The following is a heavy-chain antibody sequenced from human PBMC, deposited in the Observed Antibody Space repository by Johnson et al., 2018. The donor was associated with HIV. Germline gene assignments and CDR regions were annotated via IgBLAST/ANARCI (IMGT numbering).Heavy chain of an antibody. CDR3: ARGVSGSGYYFYLGDAFDI. CDR2: ISYDGSNK. Sequence: VQLVESGGGLVQPGGSLRLSCAASGFTFSSYWMTWVRQAPGKGLEWVAVISYDGSNKYYADSVKGRFTIYSENAKNSLYLQMNSLRAGDTAVYYCARGVSGSGYYFYLGDAFDIWGQGTMVIVSS. CDR1: GFTFSSYW. J-gene: IGHJ3*02. D-gene: IGHD3-22*01. V-gene: IGHV3-30*14.